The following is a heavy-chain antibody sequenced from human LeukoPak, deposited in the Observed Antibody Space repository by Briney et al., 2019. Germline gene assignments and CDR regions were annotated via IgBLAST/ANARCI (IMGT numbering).Heavy chain of an antibody. CDR1: GGSVSSSLHS. J-gene: IGHJ4*02. CDR2: IYCSGST. Sequence: NPSETLSLTCTVSGGSVSSSLHSWGWVRQPPEKGLEWIGSIYCSGSTNYNASFNSRVTMSVDRSKDQFSLNLTSVAATDTAVYYCARHFYGDYVFDYWGKGTLVTVTS. D-gene: IGHD4-17*01. CDR3: ARHFYGDYVFDY. V-gene: IGHV4-39*01.